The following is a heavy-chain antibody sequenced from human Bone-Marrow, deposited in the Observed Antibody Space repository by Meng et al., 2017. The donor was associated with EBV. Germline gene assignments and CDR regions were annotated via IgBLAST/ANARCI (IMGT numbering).Heavy chain of an antibody. D-gene: IGHD2-21*01. CDR2: INTDGSVI. CDR1: GFTLSSYW. V-gene: IGHV3-74*01. J-gene: IGHJ4*02. Sequence: VQLMEAGGGVVQPGGSLSLSCAASGFTLSSYWVHWVRQAPGKGLVWVSRINTDGSVINYADSVKGRFTISRDNAKNTVYLQMNNLRAEDTAVYYCAKDCFGDKDSWGQGTLVTVSS. CDR3: AKDCFGDKDS.